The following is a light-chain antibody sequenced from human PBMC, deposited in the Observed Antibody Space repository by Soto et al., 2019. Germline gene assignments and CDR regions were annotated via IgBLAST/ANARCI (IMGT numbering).Light chain of an antibody. J-gene: IGLJ2*01. CDR3: QSYDASLSGPVV. CDR2: GNN. CDR1: SSNIGAGYD. V-gene: IGLV1-40*01. Sequence: QSVLTQPPSVSGAPGQRVTIPCTGSSSNIGAGYDVHWYQQLPGTAPKLLMYGNNNRPSGVPDRFSGSKSGTSASLAITGLQAEDEADYYCQSYDASLSGPVVFGGGTSSPS.